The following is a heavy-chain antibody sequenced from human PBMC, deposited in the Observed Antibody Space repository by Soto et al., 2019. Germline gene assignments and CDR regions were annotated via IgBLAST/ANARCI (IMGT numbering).Heavy chain of an antibody. J-gene: IGHJ6*04. CDR1: GGSFSSYA. Sequence: QGQLEQSGAEVWKPGSSVKVSCKASGGSFSSYAISWVRQAPGQGLEWMGGIVPVLGTSHSAQKFQGRVTFSTADSTTTAYMELSSLRSEDTAVYYCARDSPGGGYCYGMDVWCKWTTVTVSS. D-gene: IGHD3-16*01. CDR3: ARDSPGGGYCYGMDV. CDR2: IVPVLGTS. V-gene: IGHV1-69*01.